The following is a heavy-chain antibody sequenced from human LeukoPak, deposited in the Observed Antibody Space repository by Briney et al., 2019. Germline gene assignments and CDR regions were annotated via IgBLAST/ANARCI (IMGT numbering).Heavy chain of an antibody. V-gene: IGHV3-23*01. J-gene: IGHJ4*02. D-gene: IGHD1-26*01. Sequence: PGGSLRLSCAASGFTFSSYAMSWVRQAPGKGLEWVSAISCSGGSTYYADSVKGRFTISRDNSKNTLYLQMNSLRAEDTAVYYCAKDIGGSYHRFDYWGQATLVTVSS. CDR2: ISCSGGST. CDR1: GFTFSSYA. CDR3: AKDIGGSYHRFDY.